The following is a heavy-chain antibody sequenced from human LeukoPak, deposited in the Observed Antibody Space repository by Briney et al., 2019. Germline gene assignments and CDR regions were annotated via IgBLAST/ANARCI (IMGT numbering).Heavy chain of an antibody. J-gene: IGHJ5*02. CDR2: INHSGST. Sequence: SETLSLTCAVYGGSFSGYYWSWIRQPPGKGLEWIGEINHSGSTNYNPSLKSRVTISVDTSKNQFSLKLSSVTAADTAVYYCARKNPPFWIPRGDNWFDPWGQGTLVTVSS. CDR1: GGSFSGYY. CDR3: ARKNPPFWIPRGDNWFDP. D-gene: IGHD3-3*01. V-gene: IGHV4-34*01.